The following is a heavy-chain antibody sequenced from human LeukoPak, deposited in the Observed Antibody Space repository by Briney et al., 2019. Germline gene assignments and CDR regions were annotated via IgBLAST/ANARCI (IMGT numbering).Heavy chain of an antibody. D-gene: IGHD3-3*01. J-gene: IGHJ4*02. CDR2: VKSKSDGCTA. V-gene: IGHV3-15*01. Sequence: SGGSLRLSCIASGFIFNTAWMSWFRQVPGKGREWVGRVKSKSDGCTADYAAPVKDRFIISRDDSKNTLYLQMDSLKTEDTAVYDCSTGSIFGVFTHAEDYWGQGTLVTVSS. CDR1: GFIFNTAW. CDR3: STGSIFGVFTHAEDY.